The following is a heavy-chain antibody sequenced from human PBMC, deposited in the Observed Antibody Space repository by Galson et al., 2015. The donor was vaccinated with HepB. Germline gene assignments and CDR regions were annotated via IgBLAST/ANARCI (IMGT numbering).Heavy chain of an antibody. CDR2: ISYGGSNQ. CDR1: GFTFSNYG. CDR3: VRMGDLSGYSSC. Sequence: SLRLSCAASGFTFSNYGMHWVRQSPGKGLEWVTVISYGGSNQYYADSVKGRFTISRDDTKNTAFLHMNSLKTEDTAVYYCVRMGDLSGYSSCWGQGTLVTVSS. V-gene: IGHV3-30*03. J-gene: IGHJ4*02. D-gene: IGHD3-22*01.